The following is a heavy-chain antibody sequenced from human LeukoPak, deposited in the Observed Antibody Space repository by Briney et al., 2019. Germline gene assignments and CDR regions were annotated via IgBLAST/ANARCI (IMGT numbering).Heavy chain of an antibody. J-gene: IGHJ4*02. V-gene: IGHV3-30*18. CDR1: GFTFSHYG. Sequence: PGRPLRLSCAASGFTFSHYGMHWVRQAPGKGLEWVAVISNDGSYKDYVNSVKGRFTISRDNSKNTLYLQMNSLTIEDTAVYYCAKDSPSGFDYWGQGILVTVSS. D-gene: IGHD3-10*01. CDR3: AKDSPSGFDY. CDR2: ISNDGSYK.